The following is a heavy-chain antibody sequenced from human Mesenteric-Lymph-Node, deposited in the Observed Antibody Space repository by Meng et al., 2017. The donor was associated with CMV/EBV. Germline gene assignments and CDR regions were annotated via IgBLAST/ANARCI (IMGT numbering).Heavy chain of an antibody. CDR1: GFTFRSYA. Sequence: GESLKISCAASGFTFRSYAMSWVRQAPGKGLEWVSAISGSDVGTFYADSVKGRFTISRDSSANTLYLQMNSLRAEDTAVYYCAKVFEGVGATRGCAFDIWGQGTMVTVSS. V-gene: IGHV3-23*01. J-gene: IGHJ3*02. CDR3: AKVFEGVGATRGCAFDI. CDR2: ISGSDVGT. D-gene: IGHD1-26*01.